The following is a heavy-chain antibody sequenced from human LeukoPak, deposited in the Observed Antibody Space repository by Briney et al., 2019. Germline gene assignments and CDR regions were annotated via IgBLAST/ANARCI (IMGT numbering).Heavy chain of an antibody. V-gene: IGHV5-51*01. CDR2: IYPGDSDT. CDR1: GYSFTSYW. D-gene: IGHD3-22*01. Sequence: GESLKISCKGSGYSFTSYWIGWVRQLPGKGLEWMGIIYPGDSDTRYSPSFQGQVTLSADKSISTAYLQWSSLKASDTAMYYCARGPLYYDSSGYYDGYFDYWGQGTLVTVSS. J-gene: IGHJ4*02. CDR3: ARGPLYYDSSGYYDGYFDY.